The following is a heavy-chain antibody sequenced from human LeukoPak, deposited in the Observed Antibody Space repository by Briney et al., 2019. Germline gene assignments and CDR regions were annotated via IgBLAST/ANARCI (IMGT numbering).Heavy chain of an antibody. Sequence: SVKVSCKASGGTFSSYAISWVRQAPGQGLEWMGGIIPIFGTANYAQKFQGRVTITTDESTSTAYMELSSLRSEDTAVYYCARELGYCSSTSCYGGTYYYYGMDVWGQGTTVTVSS. J-gene: IGHJ6*02. V-gene: IGHV1-69*05. D-gene: IGHD2-2*01. CDR1: GGTFSSYA. CDR2: IIPIFGTA. CDR3: ARELGYCSSTSCYGGTYYYYGMDV.